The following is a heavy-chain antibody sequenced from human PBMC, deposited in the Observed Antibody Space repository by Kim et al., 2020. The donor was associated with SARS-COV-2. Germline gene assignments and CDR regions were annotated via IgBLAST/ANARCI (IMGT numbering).Heavy chain of an antibody. D-gene: IGHD3-10*01. Sequence: GGSLRLSCAATGFTVSSNYMTWVRQAPGKGLEWVSLITNDGKAYYADSVKDRFTIPRDNSKNTVYLQMNILRAEDTAVYFCAREHIIVVWGLLNDGMDVWGQGTTVTVSS. CDR3: AREHIIVVWGLLNDGMDV. CDR1: GFTVSSNY. J-gene: IGHJ6*02. CDR2: ITNDGKA. V-gene: IGHV3-66*01.